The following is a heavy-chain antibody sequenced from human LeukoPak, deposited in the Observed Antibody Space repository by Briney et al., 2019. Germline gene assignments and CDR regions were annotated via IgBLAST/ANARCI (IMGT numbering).Heavy chain of an antibody. J-gene: IGHJ4*02. V-gene: IGHV3-33*08. D-gene: IGHD6-19*01. CDR3: ARDRIAVASLDY. Sequence: GRSLRLSCAASGFTFSSYGMHWVRQAPGKGLEWVAVIWYDGSNKYYADSVKGRFTISRDNSKNTLYLQMNSLRAEDTAVYYCARDRIAVASLDYWGQGTLVTVSS. CDR2: IWYDGSNK. CDR1: GFTFSSYG.